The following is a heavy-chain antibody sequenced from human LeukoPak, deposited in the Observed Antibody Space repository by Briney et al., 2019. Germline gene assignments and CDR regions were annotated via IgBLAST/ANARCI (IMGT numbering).Heavy chain of an antibody. CDR2: ISAYNGNT. CDR1: GYTFMNYG. CDR3: ARSARNTIVDYVWGSYRLASSPNWFDP. V-gene: IGHV1-18*01. J-gene: IGHJ5*02. D-gene: IGHD3-16*02. Sequence: ASVKVSCKASGYTFMNYGINWVRQAPGQGLEWMGWISAYNGNTNYAHKLQGRVTLTTDTSTSTAYMELSRLRSDDTAVYYCARSARNTIVDYVWGSYRLASSPNWFDPWGQGTLVTVSS.